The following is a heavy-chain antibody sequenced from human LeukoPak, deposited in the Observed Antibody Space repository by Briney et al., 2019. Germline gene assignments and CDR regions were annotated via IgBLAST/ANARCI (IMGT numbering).Heavy chain of an antibody. CDR2: ISYDGSDK. V-gene: IGHV3-30*04. CDR1: GFTFSLYT. J-gene: IGHJ4*02. CDR3: ARDVGGGDTFDY. Sequence: GRSLRLSCAASGFTFSLYTMHWVRQAPGKGLEWVAVISYDGSDKYYADSVKGRLTISRDNSKNTLFLQMNSLRAEDTAVYFCARDVGGGDTFDYWGQGTLVTVSS. D-gene: IGHD2-21*02.